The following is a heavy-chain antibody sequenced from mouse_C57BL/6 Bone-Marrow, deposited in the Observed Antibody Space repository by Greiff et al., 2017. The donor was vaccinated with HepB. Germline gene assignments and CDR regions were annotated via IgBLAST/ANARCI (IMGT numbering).Heavy chain of an antibody. CDR1: GYAFSSSW. J-gene: IGHJ2*01. CDR3: AVYGSYDY. CDR2: IYPGDGDT. D-gene: IGHD2-1*01. V-gene: IGHV1-82*01. Sequence: VNVVESGPELVKPGASVKISCKASGYAFSSSWMNWVKQRPGKGLEWIGRIYPGDGDTNYNGKFKGKATLTADKSSSTAYMQLSSLTSEDSAVYFCAVYGSYDYWGQGTTLTVSS.